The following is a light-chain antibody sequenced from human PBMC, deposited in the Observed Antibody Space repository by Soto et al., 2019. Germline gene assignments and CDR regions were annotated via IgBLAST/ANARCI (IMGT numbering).Light chain of an antibody. V-gene: IGKV3-15*01. CDR1: QSVGSN. J-gene: IGKJ2*01. Sequence: EIVLTRSPATLSVSPGERATLSCRTSQSVGSNLAWYQQKPGQAPRLLIYGAFIRAPGFPVTFRGTGSGSEFTLTITSLQSEDGALYYCQQYDKWPYTFGQGTKVDSK. CDR3: QQYDKWPYT. CDR2: GAF.